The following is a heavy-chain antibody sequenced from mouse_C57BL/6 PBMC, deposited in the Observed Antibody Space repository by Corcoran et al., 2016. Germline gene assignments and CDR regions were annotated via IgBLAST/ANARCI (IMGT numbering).Heavy chain of an antibody. V-gene: IGHV1-26*01. Sequence: EVQLQQSGPELVKPGASVKISCKASGYTFTDYYMNWVKQSHGKSLEWIGDINPNNGGTSYNQKFKGKATLTVDKSSSTAYMELRSLTSEDSAVYYCARPSYDYDLDYWGQGTTLTVSS. CDR1: GYTFTDYY. D-gene: IGHD2-4*01. CDR3: ARPSYDYDLDY. J-gene: IGHJ2*01. CDR2: INPNNGGT.